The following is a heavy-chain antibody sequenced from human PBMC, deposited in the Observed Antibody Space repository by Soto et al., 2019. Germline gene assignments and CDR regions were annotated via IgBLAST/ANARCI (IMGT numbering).Heavy chain of an antibody. J-gene: IGHJ4*02. CDR1: GYTFTSYA. V-gene: IGHV1-3*01. D-gene: IGHD6-13*01. Sequence: ASVKVSCKASGYTFTSYAMHWVRQAPGQRLEWMGWINAGNGNTKYSQKFQGRVTITRDTSASTAYMELSSLRSEDTAVYYCATDPEYIAAAGSVIDYWGQGTLVTVSS. CDR2: INAGNGNT. CDR3: ATDPEYIAAAGSVIDY.